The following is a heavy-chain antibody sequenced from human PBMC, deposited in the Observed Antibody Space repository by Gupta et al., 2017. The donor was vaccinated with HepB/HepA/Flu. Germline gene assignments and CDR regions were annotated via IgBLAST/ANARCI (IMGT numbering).Heavy chain of an antibody. Sequence: YAMAWVRQAPGKGLEWVSTISGSGDSTYFADSVEGRFTISRDNSKDTLYLQMSSLRAEDTAVYYCVKGGRSSIAPPGDYWGQGTLVTVSS. CDR1: YA. V-gene: IGHV3-23*01. CDR2: ISGSGDST. CDR3: VKGGRSSIAPPGDY. D-gene: IGHD6-6*01. J-gene: IGHJ4*02.